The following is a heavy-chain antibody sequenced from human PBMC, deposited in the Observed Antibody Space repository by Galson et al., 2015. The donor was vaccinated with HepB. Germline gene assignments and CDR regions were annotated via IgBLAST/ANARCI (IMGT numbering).Heavy chain of an antibody. D-gene: IGHD2-15*01. CDR1: GFTFSDYY. CDR2: ISSSGSTI. CDR3: ASSPQGYCSGGSCYSPYWYFDL. J-gene: IGHJ2*01. Sequence: SLRLSCAASGFTFSDYYMSWIRQAPGKGLEWVSYISSSGSTIYYADSVKGRFTISRDNAKNSLYLQMNSLRAEDTAVYYCASSPQGYCSGGSCYSPYWYFDLWGRGTLVTVSS. V-gene: IGHV3-11*01.